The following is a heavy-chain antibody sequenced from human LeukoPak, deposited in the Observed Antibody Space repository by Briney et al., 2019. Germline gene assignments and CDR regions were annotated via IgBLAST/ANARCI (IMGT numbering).Heavy chain of an antibody. J-gene: IGHJ4*02. CDR3: ASSRRDGYNRPFDY. CDR1: GGSISSGGYY. CDR2: IYHSGST. V-gene: IGHV4-30-2*01. Sequence: PSETLSLTCTVSGGSISSGGYYWSWIRQPPGKGLEWIGYIYHSGSTYYNPSLKSRVTISVDRSKNQFSLKLSSVTAADTAVYYCASSRRDGYNRPFDYWGQGTLVTVSS. D-gene: IGHD5-24*01.